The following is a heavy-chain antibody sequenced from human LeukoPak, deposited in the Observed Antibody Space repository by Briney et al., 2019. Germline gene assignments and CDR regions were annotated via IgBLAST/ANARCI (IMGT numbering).Heavy chain of an antibody. CDR1: GYTFTGYY. J-gene: IGHJ4*02. V-gene: IGHV1-2*02. CDR3: ARDVDSSSSCFDY. CDR2: INPNSGGT. Sequence: ASVKVSCKASGYTFTGYYMHRVRQAPGQGLEWMGWINPNSGGTNYAQKLQGRVTMTTDTSTSTAYMELRSLRSDDTAVYYCARDVDSSSSCFDYWGQGTLVTVSS. D-gene: IGHD6-6*01.